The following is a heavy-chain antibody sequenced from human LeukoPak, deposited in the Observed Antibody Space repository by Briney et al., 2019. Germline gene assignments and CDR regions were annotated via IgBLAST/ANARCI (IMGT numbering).Heavy chain of an antibody. Sequence: VASVKVSCKASGGTFSSYAISWVRQVPGQGLEWMGGIIPIFGTANYAQKFQGRVTITADESTSTAYMELSSLRSEDTAVYYCARSGYGSGSYYAGTWGQGTLVTVSS. D-gene: IGHD3-10*01. J-gene: IGHJ5*02. V-gene: IGHV1-69*01. CDR3: ARSGYGSGSYYAGT. CDR1: GGTFSSYA. CDR2: IIPIFGTA.